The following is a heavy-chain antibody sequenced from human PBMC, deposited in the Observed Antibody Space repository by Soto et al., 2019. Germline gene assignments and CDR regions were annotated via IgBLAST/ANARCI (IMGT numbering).Heavy chain of an antibody. D-gene: IGHD3-3*01. Sequence: QVQLVESGGGVVQPGRSLRLSCAASGFTFSSYGMHWVRQAPGKGLEWVAVIWYDGSNKYYADSVKGRFTISRDNSKNTLYLQMNSLRAEDTAVYYCARGAEGITIFGVVTNYFDYWGQGTLVTVSS. CDR2: IWYDGSNK. V-gene: IGHV3-33*01. CDR1: GFTFSSYG. CDR3: ARGAEGITIFGVVTNYFDY. J-gene: IGHJ4*02.